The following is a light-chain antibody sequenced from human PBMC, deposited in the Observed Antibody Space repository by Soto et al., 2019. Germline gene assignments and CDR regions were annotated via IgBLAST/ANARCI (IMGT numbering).Light chain of an antibody. CDR2: DVS. V-gene: IGLV2-11*01. CDR1: SSDVGCYNY. CDR3: CSYAGSYTLVV. J-gene: IGLJ2*01. Sequence: QFALTQPRSVSGSPGPSVTISCTGTSSDVGCYNYVSWYQQHPGKAPKLMIYDVSKRPSGVPDRFSGSKSGTTASLTISGLQAEDEADYYCCSYAGSYTLVVFGGGTKLTVL.